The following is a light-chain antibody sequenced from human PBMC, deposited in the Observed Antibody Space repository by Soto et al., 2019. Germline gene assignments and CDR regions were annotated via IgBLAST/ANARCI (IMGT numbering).Light chain of an antibody. CDR2: GAS. CDR3: QQYRSSLSSYT. V-gene: IGKV3-20*01. Sequence: EIVLTQSPGTLSLSPGERATLSCRASQSVSSSYLAWYQQKPGQAPRLLIYGASSRATGIPDRFSGSGSGTDFTLTICRLEPEDFAVYYCQQYRSSLSSYTFGQGTKLEIK. J-gene: IGKJ2*01. CDR1: QSVSSSY.